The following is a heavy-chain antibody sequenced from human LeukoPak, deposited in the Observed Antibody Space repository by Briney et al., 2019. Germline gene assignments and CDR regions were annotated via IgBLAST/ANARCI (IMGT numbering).Heavy chain of an antibody. CDR2: INAGNGNT. V-gene: IGHV1-3*01. Sequence: GASVKVSCKASGYTFTSYAMHWVRQAPGQRLEWMGWINAGNGNTKYSQKFQGRVTITRDTSASTAYMELSSLRSEDTAVYYCAKAWGGSGSYPQPFDPWGQGTLVTVSS. D-gene: IGHD3-10*01. J-gene: IGHJ5*02. CDR3: AKAWGGSGSYPQPFDP. CDR1: GYTFTSYA.